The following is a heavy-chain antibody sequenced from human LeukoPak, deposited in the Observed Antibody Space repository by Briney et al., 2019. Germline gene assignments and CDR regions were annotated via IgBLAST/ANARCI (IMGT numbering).Heavy chain of an antibody. Sequence: PGGSLRLSCAASGFTFSDYYMSWIRQAPGKGLEWVSYISSSGSTIYYADSVKGRFTISRDNAKNSLYLQMNSLRAEDTAVYYCARDYSGSYFLSAFDIWGQGTMVTVSS. CDR3: ARDYSGSYFLSAFDI. CDR2: ISSSGSTI. CDR1: GFTFSDYY. J-gene: IGHJ3*02. V-gene: IGHV3-11*04. D-gene: IGHD1-26*01.